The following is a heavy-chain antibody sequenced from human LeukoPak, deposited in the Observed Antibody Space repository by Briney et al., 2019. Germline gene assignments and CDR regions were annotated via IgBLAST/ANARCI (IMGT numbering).Heavy chain of an antibody. J-gene: IGHJ4*02. V-gene: IGHV1-2*02. CDR1: GYTFTGYY. D-gene: IGHD3-9*01. CDR3: ARGTDFDWLLYDY. Sequence: ASVKVSCKASGYTFTGYYMHWVRQAPGQGLEWMGWMNPNSGGTKYAQKFQGRVTMTRDTSISTAYMELSRLRSDDTAVYYCARGTDFDWLLYDYWGQGTLVTVSS. CDR2: MNPNSGGT.